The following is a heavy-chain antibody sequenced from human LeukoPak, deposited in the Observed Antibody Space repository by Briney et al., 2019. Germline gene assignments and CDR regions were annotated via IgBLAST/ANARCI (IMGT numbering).Heavy chain of an antibody. CDR3: AREGIHYDILTGSRTPNNWFDP. V-gene: IGHV4-39*07. D-gene: IGHD3-9*01. Sequence: SETLSLTCTVSGGSISSSSYYWGWIRQPPGKGLEWIGSIYFGGNTNYNPSLKSRVTMSVDTSKNQFSLKLSSVTAADTAVYYCAREGIHYDILTGSRTPNNWFDPWGQGTLVTVSS. CDR2: IYFGGNT. J-gene: IGHJ5*02. CDR1: GGSISSSSYY.